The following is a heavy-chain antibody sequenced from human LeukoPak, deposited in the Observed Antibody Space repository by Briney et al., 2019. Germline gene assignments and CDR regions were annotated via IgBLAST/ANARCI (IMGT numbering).Heavy chain of an antibody. J-gene: IGHJ4*02. CDR1: GYTFTGYH. CDR2: INPNSGDT. D-gene: IGHD2-2*01. CDR3: AVDAGYCSSTSCQVMYYFDY. Sequence: GASVKVSCKASGYTFTGYHMHWVRQAPGQGLEWMGRINPNSGDTNYAQEFLGRVTMTRDTSISTAYMELSRLRSDDTAVYYCAVDAGYCSSTSCQVMYYFDYWGQGTLVTVSS. V-gene: IGHV1-2*06.